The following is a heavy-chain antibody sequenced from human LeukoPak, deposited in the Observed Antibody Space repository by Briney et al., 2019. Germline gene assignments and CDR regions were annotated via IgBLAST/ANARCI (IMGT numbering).Heavy chain of an antibody. D-gene: IGHD4-11*01. V-gene: IGHV4-39*01. CDR3: ARHSGSTVTTDSDY. J-gene: IGHJ4*02. CDR2: IYYTGST. Sequence: PSETLSLTCTVSGGSISSSSYYWGWLRQPPGKGLEWLGSIYYTGSTYYNPSLKNRVTISVDTSKNQFSLKLSSVTAADTAVYYCARHSGSTVTTDSDYWGQGTLVTVSS. CDR1: GGSISSSSYY.